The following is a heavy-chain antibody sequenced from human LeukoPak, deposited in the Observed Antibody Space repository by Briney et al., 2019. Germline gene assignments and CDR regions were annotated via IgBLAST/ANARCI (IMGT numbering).Heavy chain of an antibody. J-gene: IGHJ4*02. CDR3: ARDGSTGAVDFDY. D-gene: IGHD7-27*01. CDR1: GXTFSSYW. CDR2: TKQDGGEK. V-gene: IGHV3-7*05. Sequence: GGSLRLSCAASGXTFSSYWMSWVRQAPGKGLESVASTKQDGGEKYDVDSVKGRFTISRDNAKSSLYLQMNSLRAEDTAVYYCARDGSTGAVDFDYWGQGTLVTVSS.